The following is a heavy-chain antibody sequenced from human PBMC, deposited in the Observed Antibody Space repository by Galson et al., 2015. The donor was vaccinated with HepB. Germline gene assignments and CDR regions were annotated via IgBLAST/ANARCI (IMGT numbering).Heavy chain of an antibody. V-gene: IGHV3-13*05. D-gene: IGHD4-17*01. Sequence: SLRLSCAASGFTFSSYDMHWVRQATGKGLEWVSAIGTAGDPYYPGSVKGRFTIFRENAKNSLYLQMNSLRAGDTAVYYCARARRGLPYYYYGMDVWGQGTTVTVSS. CDR1: GFTFSSYD. CDR3: ARARRGLPYYYYGMDV. J-gene: IGHJ6*02. CDR2: IGTAGDP.